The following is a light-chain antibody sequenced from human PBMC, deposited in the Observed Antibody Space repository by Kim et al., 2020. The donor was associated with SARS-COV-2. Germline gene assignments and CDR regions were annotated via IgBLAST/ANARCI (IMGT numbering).Light chain of an antibody. CDR2: KAS. J-gene: IGKJ1*01. CDR3: QQYNTYSSRT. CDR1: QSTSRW. Sequence: DIQMTQSHSTLSASVGDRVTITCRASQSTSRWVAWFQQKPGKAPKLLIYKASSLESGVPSRFSGSGSGTEFTLTISSLQPDDFATYYCQQYNTYSSRTFGQGTKVDIK. V-gene: IGKV1-5*03.